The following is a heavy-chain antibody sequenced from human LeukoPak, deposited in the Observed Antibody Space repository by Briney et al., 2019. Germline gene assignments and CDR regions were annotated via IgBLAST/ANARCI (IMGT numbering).Heavy chain of an antibody. V-gene: IGHV3-30*04. CDR1: GFTFNSHA. CDR3: ARDRSDSDYVVGVFDY. Sequence: PGGSLRLSCAASGFTFNSHAIHWVRQAPGKGLEWVAVISYDGSIKYYTDSVKGRFTISRDNSKNTLYLQMNSLRTEDTAVYYCARDRSDSDYVVGVFDYWGQGTLVTVSS. CDR2: ISYDGSIK. J-gene: IGHJ4*02. D-gene: IGHD4-11*01.